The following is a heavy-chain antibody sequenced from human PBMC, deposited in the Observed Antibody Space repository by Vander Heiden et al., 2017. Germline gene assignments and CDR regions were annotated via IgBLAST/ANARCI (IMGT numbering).Heavy chain of an antibody. CDR3: ARGPYRPEFDY. CDR1: AGPNSGTRSY. Sequence: QLQLQESGPGLVKPSETLSPTCTVSAGPNSGTRSYWGWIRQPPGKGLEWIGSISYGGNTYYNPTLKSRVTISMDTSKSQFSLDLSSVTAADTAVYYCARGPYRPEFDYWGQGTLVTVPS. V-gene: IGHV4-39*01. CDR2: ISYGGNT. J-gene: IGHJ4*02. D-gene: IGHD3-16*02.